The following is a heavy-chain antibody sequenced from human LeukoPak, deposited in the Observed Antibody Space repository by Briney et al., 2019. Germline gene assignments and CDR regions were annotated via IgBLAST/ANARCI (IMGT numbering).Heavy chain of an antibody. CDR1: GGSISSGGYY. CDR2: IYYSGST. Sequence: SETLSLTCTVSGGSISSGGYYWSWIRQHPGKGLEWIGYIYYSGSTYYNPSLKSRVTISVDTSKNQFSLKLSSVTAADTAVYYCARVPAYPPDYYDNSGSYYFDYWGQGTLVTVSS. CDR3: ARVPAYPPDYYDNSGSYYFDY. J-gene: IGHJ4*02. V-gene: IGHV4-31*03. D-gene: IGHD3-22*01.